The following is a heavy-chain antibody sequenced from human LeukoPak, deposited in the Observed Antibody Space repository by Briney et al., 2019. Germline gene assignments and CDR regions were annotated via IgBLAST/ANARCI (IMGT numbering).Heavy chain of an antibody. J-gene: IGHJ3*01. Sequence: GGSLRLSCAASGFTFSRYWMSWVRQAPGKGLEWVANIKQDGSEQYYVDSVKGRFTVSRDNAKNFLYLQMNSLRAEDTAVYYCARGSGYAFDFWGQGTMVTVSS. CDR1: GFTFSRYW. CDR3: ARGSGYAFDF. CDR2: IKQDGSEQ. D-gene: IGHD2-15*01. V-gene: IGHV3-7*05.